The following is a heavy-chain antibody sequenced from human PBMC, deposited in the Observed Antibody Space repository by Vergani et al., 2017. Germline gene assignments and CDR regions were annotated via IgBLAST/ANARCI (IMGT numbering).Heavy chain of an antibody. CDR2: IYYSGST. Sequence: QLQLQESGPGLVKPSETLSLTCTVSGGSISSSSYYWGWIRQPPGKGLEWIGSIYYSGSTYYNPSLKRRVTISVDTSKNQFSLKLSSVTAADTAVYYCAREGVVGATIGYWGQGTLVTVSS. CDR3: AREGVVGATIGY. J-gene: IGHJ4*02. CDR1: GGSISSSSYY. D-gene: IGHD1-26*01. V-gene: IGHV4-39*07.